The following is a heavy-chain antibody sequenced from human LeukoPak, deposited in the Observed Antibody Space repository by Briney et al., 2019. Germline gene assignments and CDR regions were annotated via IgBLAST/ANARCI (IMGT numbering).Heavy chain of an antibody. CDR2: ISSSSSYI. J-gene: IGHJ4*02. CDR1: GFTFSSYS. CDR3: ARDYLRPGGSGSRREAFDY. D-gene: IGHD3-10*01. V-gene: IGHV3-21*01. Sequence: GGSLRLSCAASGFTFSSYSMKWVRQAPGKGLEWVSSISSSSSYIYYADSVKGRFTISRDNAKSSLYLQMNSLRAEDTAVYYCARDYLRPGGSGSRREAFDYWGQGTLVTVSS.